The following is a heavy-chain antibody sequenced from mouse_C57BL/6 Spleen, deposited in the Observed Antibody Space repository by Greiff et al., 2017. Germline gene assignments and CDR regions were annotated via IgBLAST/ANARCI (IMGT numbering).Heavy chain of an antibody. CDR1: GYTFTSYW. CDR3: AGQGYLTGGYWYFDV. V-gene: IGHV1-69*01. J-gene: IGHJ1*03. D-gene: IGHD1-1*01. CDR2: IDPSDSYT. Sequence: QVQLQQPGAELVMPGASVKLSCKASGYTFTSYWMHWVKQRPGQGLEWIGEIDPSDSYTNYNQKFKGKSTLTVDKSSSTAYMQLSSLPSAISAVEYFAGQGYLTGGYWYFDVWGTGTTVTVSA.